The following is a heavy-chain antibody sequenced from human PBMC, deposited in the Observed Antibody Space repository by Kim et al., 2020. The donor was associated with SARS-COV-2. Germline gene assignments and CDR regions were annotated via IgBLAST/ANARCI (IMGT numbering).Heavy chain of an antibody. Sequence: SETLSLTCTVSGGSISGYYWSWIRQPPGKGLEFIACVYSSGSTRYSPSFKSRVTISVDTSTNQFSLRLTSVTAADTTVYYFAGELHDSTGYYYDTFDIWG. V-gene: IGHV4-59*01. CDR1: GGSISGYY. CDR2: VYSSGST. J-gene: IGHJ3*02. D-gene: IGHD3-22*01. CDR3: AGELHDSTGYYYDTFDI.